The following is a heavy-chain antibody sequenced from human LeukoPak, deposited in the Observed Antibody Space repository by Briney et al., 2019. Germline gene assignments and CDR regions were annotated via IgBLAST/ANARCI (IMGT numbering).Heavy chain of an antibody. Sequence: SETLSLTCTVSGASISSGSNYWGWIRQPPGKTLEWIGSIYSSGSTYYSPSLKSRVIIIIDRPKNHFSLTLSSVTAADTAVYYCARSDGYGLVGIWGQGTMVTVSS. CDR3: ARSDGYGLVGI. J-gene: IGHJ3*02. D-gene: IGHD3-10*01. V-gene: IGHV4-39*07. CDR1: GASISSGSNY. CDR2: IYSSGST.